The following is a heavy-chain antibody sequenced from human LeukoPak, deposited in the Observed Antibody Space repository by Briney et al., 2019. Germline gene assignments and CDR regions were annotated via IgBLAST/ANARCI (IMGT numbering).Heavy chain of an antibody. V-gene: IGHV4-38-2*01. CDR3: ARGLLGLSIDY. CDR1: GYSISSGYY. Sequence: SETLSLTCAVSGYSISSGYYWGWIRQPPGKGLEWIGNAFHSGTTFYNPSLKSRVTISVDTSKNQFSLKLRSVSAADTAVYCCARGLLGLSIDYWGQGTLVTVSS. D-gene: IGHD2/OR15-2a*01. J-gene: IGHJ4*02. CDR2: AFHSGTT.